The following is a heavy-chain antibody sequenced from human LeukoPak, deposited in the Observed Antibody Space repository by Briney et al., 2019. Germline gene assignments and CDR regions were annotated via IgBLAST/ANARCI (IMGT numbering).Heavy chain of an antibody. Sequence: AETLSLTCGVSGGSITSTNWWSWVRQTPGQGLEWIGEISLNGVTNYNPSLNSRVTMLLDTSRNHLSLNLTSVTAADTAVYYCSRENGACSPFGYWGQGTLLTVPS. D-gene: IGHD2-15*01. J-gene: IGHJ4*02. CDR1: GGSITSTNW. CDR2: ISLNGVT. CDR3: SRENGACSPFGY. V-gene: IGHV4-4*02.